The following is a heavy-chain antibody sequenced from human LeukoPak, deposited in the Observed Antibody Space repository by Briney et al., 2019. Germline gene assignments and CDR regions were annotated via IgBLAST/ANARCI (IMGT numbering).Heavy chain of an antibody. V-gene: IGHV4-4*09. CDR2: IYTSGST. CDR3: ASQYCSSTSCYLYFGY. J-gene: IGHJ4*02. D-gene: IGHD2-2*01. Sequence: SETLSLTCTVSGGSISSYYWSWIRQPPGKGLEWIGYIYTSGSTNYNPSLKSRVTISVDTSKNQFSLKLSSVTAADTAVYYCASQYCSSTSCYLYFGYWGQGTLVTVSS. CDR1: GGSISSYY.